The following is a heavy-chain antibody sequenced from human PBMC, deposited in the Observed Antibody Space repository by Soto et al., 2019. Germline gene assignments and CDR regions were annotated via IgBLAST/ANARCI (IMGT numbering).Heavy chain of an antibody. J-gene: IGHJ6*02. V-gene: IGHV1-18*01. CDR2: ISAYNGNT. CDR3: AREAYSSSPWDDYYCMDV. Sequence: ASVKVSCKASGYTFTSYGISWVRQAPGQGIEWMGWISAYNGNTNYAQKLQGRVTMTTDTSTSTAYMELRSLRSDDTAVYYCAREAYSSSPWDDYYCMDVWGQGTTVTVSS. CDR1: GYTFTSYG. D-gene: IGHD6-6*01.